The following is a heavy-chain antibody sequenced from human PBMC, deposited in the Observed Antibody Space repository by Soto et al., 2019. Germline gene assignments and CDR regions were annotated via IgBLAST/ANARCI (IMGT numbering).Heavy chain of an antibody. J-gene: IGHJ6*02. V-gene: IGHV1-69*13. CDR1: GGTFSNHA. D-gene: IGHD2-21*02. CDR2: IIPMFPTA. CDR3: ARDDATYCGGDCYRYFYYGMDV. Sequence: SVKVSCKASGGTFSNHAISWVRQSPGQGLEWVGGIIPMFPTADYAQRFQGRVTITADDSTTTVYMELSGLRSEDTAMYYCARDDATYCGGDCYRYFYYGMDVWGQGTTVTVSS.